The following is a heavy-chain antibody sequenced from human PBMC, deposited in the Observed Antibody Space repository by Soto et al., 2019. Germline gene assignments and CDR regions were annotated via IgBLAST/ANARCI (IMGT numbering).Heavy chain of an antibody. CDR3: AIDSSGWYPVFASLYFDY. CDR2: ISGSGGST. D-gene: IGHD6-19*01. J-gene: IGHJ4*02. Sequence: GGSLRLSCAASGFTFSSYAMSWVRQAPGKGLEWVSAISGSGGSTYYADSVKGRFTISRDNSKNTLYLQMNSLRAEDTAVYYCAIDSSGWYPVFASLYFDYWGQGTLFTVSS. V-gene: IGHV3-23*01. CDR1: GFTFSSYA.